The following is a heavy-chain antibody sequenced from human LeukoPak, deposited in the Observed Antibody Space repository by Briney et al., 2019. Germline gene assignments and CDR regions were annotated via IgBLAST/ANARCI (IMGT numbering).Heavy chain of an antibody. J-gene: IGHJ4*02. CDR3: ARVDYDILTGYSPFDY. D-gene: IGHD3-9*01. CDR1: GYSISSGYY. V-gene: IGHV4-38-2*02. Sequence: SETLSLTRTVSGYSISSGYYWGWIRQPPGKGLEWIGSIYHSGSTYYNPSLKSRVTISVDTSKNQFSLKLSSVTAADTAVYYCARVDYDILTGYSPFDYWGQGTLVTVSS. CDR2: IYHSGST.